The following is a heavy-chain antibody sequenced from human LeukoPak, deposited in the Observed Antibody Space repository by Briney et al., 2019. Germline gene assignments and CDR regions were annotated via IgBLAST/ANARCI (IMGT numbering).Heavy chain of an antibody. J-gene: IGHJ4*02. CDR3: AKDRAPFGYYGSGSSGY. CDR1: GFTFSSYA. Sequence: PGGSLRLSCAASGFTFSSYAMSWVRQAPGKGLEWVSAISGSGGSTYYADSVKGRFTISRDNSKNTLYLQMNSLRAEDTAVYYCAKDRAPFGYYGSGSSGYWGQGTLVTVSS. D-gene: IGHD3-10*01. V-gene: IGHV3-23*01. CDR2: ISGSGGST.